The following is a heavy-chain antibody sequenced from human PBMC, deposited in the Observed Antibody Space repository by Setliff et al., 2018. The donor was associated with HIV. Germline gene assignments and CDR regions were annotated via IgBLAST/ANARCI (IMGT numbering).Heavy chain of an antibody. V-gene: IGHV4-4*07. Sequence: PSETLSLTCIVSGDSVTGYHWNWIRQPAGQGLEWIGRIYYNGWTDYNPSLKSRLTMSVDTSRNLFSLRLASVTAADTAVYYCARAEWIQLWFGAFDIWGQGTMVT. CDR2: IYYNGWT. CDR1: GDSVTGYH. J-gene: IGHJ3*02. CDR3: ARAEWIQLWFGAFDI. D-gene: IGHD5-18*01.